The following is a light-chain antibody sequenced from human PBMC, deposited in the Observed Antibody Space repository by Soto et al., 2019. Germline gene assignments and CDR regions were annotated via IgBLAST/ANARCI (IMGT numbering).Light chain of an antibody. CDR1: SSDVGGYNY. Sequence: QSALTQPASVSGSPGQSITISCTGTSSDVGGYNYVSWYQQHPGKAPKLMIYEVNNRPSEVSNRFSGSKSGNTASLTISGLQPEDEADYYCQSYDNNLLVFGGGTKLTVL. CDR2: EVN. J-gene: IGLJ2*01. V-gene: IGLV2-14*01. CDR3: QSYDNNLLV.